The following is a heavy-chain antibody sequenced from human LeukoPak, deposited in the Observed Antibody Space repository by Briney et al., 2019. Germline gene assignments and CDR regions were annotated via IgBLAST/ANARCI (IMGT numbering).Heavy chain of an antibody. CDR2: MKQDGSEI. CDR1: GFNFGSYW. CDR3: ARESTYNYAYALDF. Sequence: GSLRLSCAASGFNFGSYWMSWVRQAPGKGLEWVANMKQDGSEIYYVDTVKGRFTISRDNAKNSLYLQINSLRAEDTAVYYCARESTYNYAYALDFWGQGILVTVSS. D-gene: IGHD5-18*01. V-gene: IGHV3-7*01. J-gene: IGHJ4*02.